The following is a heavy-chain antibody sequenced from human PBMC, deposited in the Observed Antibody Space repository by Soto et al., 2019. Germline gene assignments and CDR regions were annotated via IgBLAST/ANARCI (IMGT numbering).Heavy chain of an antibody. CDR2: INPILSMS. CDR1: GDTFSFYS. V-gene: IGHV1-69*02. D-gene: IGHD3-10*01. J-gene: IGHJ4*02. Sequence: QVQLVQSGAEVRKPGSSVKVSCKASGDTFSFYSINWVRQAPELGLEWMGRINPILSMSNYAQRFQGRVTMTADKSTSTAYMELSGLRSEDTAIYYCASSYGSGYRAFDYWGQGALVTVSS. CDR3: ASSYGSGYRAFDY.